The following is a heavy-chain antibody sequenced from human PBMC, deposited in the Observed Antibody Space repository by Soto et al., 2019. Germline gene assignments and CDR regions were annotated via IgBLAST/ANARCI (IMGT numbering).Heavy chain of an antibody. D-gene: IGHD3-10*01. J-gene: IGHJ2*01. CDR3: VKGGGKYYYGSESYEKTGYFDL. CDR2: VSGSGGST. V-gene: IGHV3-23*01. Sequence: EVQLLESGGGSAQPGGSLRLSCVASGFTFSTYAMGWVRQAPGKGLEWVSGVSGSGGSTYYADSVKGRFTISRDNSKNTLYLQMNSLRGEDTAVYYCVKGGGKYYYGSESYEKTGYFDLWGRGTLVTVSS. CDR1: GFTFSTYA.